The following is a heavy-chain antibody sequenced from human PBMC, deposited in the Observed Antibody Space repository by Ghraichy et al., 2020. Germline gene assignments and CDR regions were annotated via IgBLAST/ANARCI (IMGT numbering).Heavy chain of an antibody. CDR3: AKDYRSSDYSDSSDYPSYAFDI. CDR2: IYYTGNT. Sequence: SETLSLTCTVSGGSISSGGYYWNWIRQHPGKGLEWIGNIYYTGNTYYNPSLRSRLSISVDTSKNQFSLRLNSVTAADTAVYYCAKDYRSSDYSDSSDYPSYAFDIWGPGTMVTVSS. D-gene: IGHD3-22*01. CDR1: GGSISSGGYY. J-gene: IGHJ3*02. V-gene: IGHV4-31*03.